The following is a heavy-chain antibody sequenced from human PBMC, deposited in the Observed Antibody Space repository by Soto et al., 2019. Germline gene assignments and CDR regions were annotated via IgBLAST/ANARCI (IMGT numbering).Heavy chain of an antibody. J-gene: IGHJ4*02. Sequence: PGGSLRLSCAASGFTFPNYWLHWVRQVPGKGLVWVSGIDGVGAGTSYADPVRGRFTISRHNAANMLYLQMNSLRAEDTAVYNCTTVFEYWGQGTLVTVSS. CDR2: IDGVGAGT. CDR3: TTVFEY. CDR1: GFTFPNYW. V-gene: IGHV3-74*01.